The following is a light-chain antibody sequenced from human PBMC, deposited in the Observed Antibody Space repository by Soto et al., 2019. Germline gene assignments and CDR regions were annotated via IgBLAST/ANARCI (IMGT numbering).Light chain of an antibody. V-gene: IGKV3-11*01. Sequence: EIVLTQSPATLSLSPGERATLSCRASQSVFTYLAWYQQKPGQAPRLLIYDVSDRPTGIPARFSGTGSGTDFTLTISSLEPEDFAVYYCHQRANWPGTFGQGTQVEIK. J-gene: IGKJ1*01. CDR1: QSVFTY. CDR3: HQRANWPGT. CDR2: DVS.